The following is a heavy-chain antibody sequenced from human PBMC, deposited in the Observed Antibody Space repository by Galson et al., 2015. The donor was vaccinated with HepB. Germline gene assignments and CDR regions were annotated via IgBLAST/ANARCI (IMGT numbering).Heavy chain of an antibody. CDR1: GGSISSSSYY. V-gene: IGHV4-39*07. CDR2: IYYSGST. Sequence: ETLSLTCTVSGGSISSSSYYWDWIRQPPGKGLEWIGSIYYSGSTYYNPSLKSRVTISVDTSKNQFSLKLSSVTAADTAVYYCAKGWHSDPLLLDYWGQGTLVTVSS. J-gene: IGHJ4*02. D-gene: IGHD1-26*01. CDR3: AKGWHSDPLLLDY.